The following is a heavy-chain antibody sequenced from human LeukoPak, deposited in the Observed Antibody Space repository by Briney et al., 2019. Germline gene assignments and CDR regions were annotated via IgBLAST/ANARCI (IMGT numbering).Heavy chain of an antibody. CDR1: GFPFSDYS. Sequence: GGSLRLSCTASGFPFSDYSMNWVRQAPGKGLEWISYIGISSGNTKYADSVKGRFTISADNAKNSLYLQMNSLRVEDTAVYYCARDHNYAFDDWGQGTLVSVSS. J-gene: IGHJ4*02. D-gene: IGHD1-1*01. CDR3: ARDHNYAFDD. CDR2: IGISSGNT. V-gene: IGHV3-48*04.